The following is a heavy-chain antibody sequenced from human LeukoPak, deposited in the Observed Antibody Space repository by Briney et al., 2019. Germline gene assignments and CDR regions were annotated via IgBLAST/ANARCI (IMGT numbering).Heavy chain of an antibody. CDR1: GFTFSSYS. CDR2: IKSNTDGGTT. J-gene: IGHJ4*02. V-gene: IGHV3-15*01. CDR3: TTDFRDRVNF. Sequence: PGGSLRLSCAASGFTFSSYSMNWVRQAPGKGLEWVGRIKSNTDGGTTDYAAPVKGRFTISRDDSKNTLYLQMNSLRTEDTAVYYCTTDFRDRVNFWGQGTLVTVSS. D-gene: IGHD3-10*01.